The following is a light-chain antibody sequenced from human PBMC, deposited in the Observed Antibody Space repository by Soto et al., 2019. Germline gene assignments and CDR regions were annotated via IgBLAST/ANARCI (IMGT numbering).Light chain of an antibody. Sequence: QSALTQPASVSGSPGQSITISCTGTSSDVGGYNYVSWYQQDPGKAPKLMIYEVSNRPSGVSNRFSGSKSGNTASLTISGLQAEDEADYYCSSYTSSSPHVVFGGGTKLTVL. J-gene: IGLJ2*01. CDR2: EVS. CDR1: SSDVGGYNY. CDR3: SSYTSSSPHVV. V-gene: IGLV2-14*01.